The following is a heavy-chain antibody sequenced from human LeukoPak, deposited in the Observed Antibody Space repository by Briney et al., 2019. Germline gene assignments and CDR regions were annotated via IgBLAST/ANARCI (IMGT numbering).Heavy chain of an antibody. J-gene: IGHJ6*02. CDR2: IYYSGST. D-gene: IGHD6-13*01. Sequence: KSSETLSLTCTVSGGSISSYWSWIRQPPGKGLEWIGYIYYSGSTNYNPSLKSRVTISVDTSKNQFSLKLSSVTAADTAVYYCARDSSSWYYYYGMDVWGQGTTVTVSS. V-gene: IGHV4-59*01. CDR1: GGSISSY. CDR3: ARDSSSWYYYYGMDV.